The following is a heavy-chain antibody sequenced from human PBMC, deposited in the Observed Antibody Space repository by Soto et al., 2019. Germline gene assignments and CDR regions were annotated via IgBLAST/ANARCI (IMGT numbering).Heavy chain of an antibody. D-gene: IGHD2-15*01. CDR3: ARDRRVEMATLDY. V-gene: IGHV4-59*12. J-gene: IGHJ4*02. CDR1: GGSISSYY. CDR2: IYYSGST. Sequence: PSETLSLTCTVSGGSISSYYWSWIRQPPGKGLEWIGYIYYSGSTNYNPSLKSRVTISVDTSKNQFFLNLNSVTAADTAVYYCARDRRVEMATLDYWGQGTLVTVSS.